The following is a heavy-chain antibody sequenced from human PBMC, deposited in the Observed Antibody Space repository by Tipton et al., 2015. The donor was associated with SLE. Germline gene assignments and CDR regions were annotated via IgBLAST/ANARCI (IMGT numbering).Heavy chain of an antibody. Sequence: SLRLSCAASGFTFNIYAMNWVRQAPGKGLEWVPSITGSGDYTFYADSVKGRFTISRDNSKNTLHLQMNSLRAEDTAVYYCAKGLRTGSDYIRRDAFHMWGQGTLVTVSS. D-gene: IGHD6-25*01. V-gene: IGHV3-23*01. J-gene: IGHJ3*02. CDR2: ITGSGDYT. CDR1: GFTFNIYA. CDR3: AKGLRTGSDYIRRDAFHM.